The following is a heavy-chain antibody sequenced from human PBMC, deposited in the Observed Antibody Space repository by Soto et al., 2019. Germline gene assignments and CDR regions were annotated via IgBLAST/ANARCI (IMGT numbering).Heavy chain of an antibody. J-gene: IGHJ3*02. V-gene: IGHV3-9*01. D-gene: IGHD6-25*01. Sequence: PGGSLRLSCAASGFTFDDYAMHWVRQAPGKGLEWVSGISWNSGSIGYADSAKGRFTISRDNAKNSLYLQMNSLRAEDTALYYCAKDLAALPQDAFDIWGQGTMVTVSS. CDR2: ISWNSGSI. CDR1: GFTFDDYA. CDR3: AKDLAALPQDAFDI.